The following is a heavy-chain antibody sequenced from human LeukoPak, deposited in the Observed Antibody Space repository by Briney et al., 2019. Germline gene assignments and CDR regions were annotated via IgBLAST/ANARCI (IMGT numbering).Heavy chain of an antibody. CDR1: GGSVISTTYY. V-gene: IGHV4-39*01. CDR3: ARHRTTVTTPFDY. D-gene: IGHD4-17*01. J-gene: IGHJ4*02. Sequence: SETLSLTCTVPGGSVISTTYYWGWIRQPPGKGLEYIGSFYYTGTTYYNPSLKSRVTISVDTSKNQVSLNLNSVTAADTAVYYCARHRTTVTTPFDYWGQGTLVTVSS. CDR2: FYYTGTT.